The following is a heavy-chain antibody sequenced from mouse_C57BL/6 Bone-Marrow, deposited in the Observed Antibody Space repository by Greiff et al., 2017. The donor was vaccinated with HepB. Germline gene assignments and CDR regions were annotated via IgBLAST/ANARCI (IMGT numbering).Heavy chain of an antibody. CDR1: GFTFSDYG. J-gene: IGHJ1*03. CDR2: ISSGSSTI. D-gene: IGHD4-1*01. V-gene: IGHV5-17*01. CDR3: ARAELGRNFDV. Sequence: EVKLVESGGGLVKPGGSLKLSCAASGFTFSDYGMHWVRQAPEKGLEWVAYISSGSSTIYYADTVKGRFTISRDNANNTLFLQMTSLRSEDTAMYYCARAELGRNFDVWGTGTTVTVSS.